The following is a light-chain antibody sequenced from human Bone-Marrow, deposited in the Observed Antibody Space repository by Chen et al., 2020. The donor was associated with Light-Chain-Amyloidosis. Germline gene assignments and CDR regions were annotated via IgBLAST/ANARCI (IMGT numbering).Light chain of an antibody. CDR1: SSDIGGYNF. J-gene: IGLJ3*02. CDR2: EVS. CDR3: SSYTTSTTWV. V-gene: IGLV2-14*01. Sequence: QSALTKPASVSGSPGHSIAISCTGASSDIGGYNFVSWYQQHSGKAPKLILYEVSNRPSGVSSRFSGSKSGDTASLTISGLQPEDEADYYCSSYTTSTTWVFGGGTKLTVL.